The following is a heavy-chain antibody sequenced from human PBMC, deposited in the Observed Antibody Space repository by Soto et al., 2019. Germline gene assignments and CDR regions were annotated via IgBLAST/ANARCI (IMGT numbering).Heavy chain of an antibody. D-gene: IGHD1-1*01. V-gene: IGHV4-59*01. CDR2: IYYDGST. J-gene: IGHJ4*02. CDR3: ARTRGSGTLDF. Sequence: SETLSLTCTVSGGSISGYYWSWIRQPPGKGLEWIAYIYYDGSTNYNPSLRSRVTISVDTSMNQFSLKLSSVTAADTAVYYCARTRGSGTLDFWGQGTLVTVSS. CDR1: GGSISGYY.